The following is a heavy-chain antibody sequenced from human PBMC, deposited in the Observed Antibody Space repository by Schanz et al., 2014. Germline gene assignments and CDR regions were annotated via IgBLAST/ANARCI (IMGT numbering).Heavy chain of an antibody. CDR2: ISYHGSEK. V-gene: IGHV3-33*05. CDR1: GFTFSDYG. Sequence: LLESGGGVVQPGGSLRLSCAATGFTFSDYGMHWVRQAPGRGLEWVAVISYHGSEKYYADSVKGRFTISRDNAKNSLYLEMTSLRGEDTAVYYCARENLNWEAFDIWGQGTVVTVSS. D-gene: IGHD7-27*01. CDR3: ARENLNWEAFDI. J-gene: IGHJ3*02.